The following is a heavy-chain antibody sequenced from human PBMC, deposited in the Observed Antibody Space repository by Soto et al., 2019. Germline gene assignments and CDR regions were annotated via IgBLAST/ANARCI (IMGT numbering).Heavy chain of an antibody. CDR3: AKDPRTELDI. J-gene: IGHJ3*02. CDR2: ISGSGGST. V-gene: IGHV3-23*01. CDR1: GYTSSSYA. D-gene: IGHD1-26*01. Sequence: SCKASGYTSSSYAMSWVRQAPGKGLEWVSAISGSGGSTYYADSVKGRFTISRDNSKNTLYLQMNSLRAEDTAVYYCAKDPRTELDIWGQGTMVTVSS.